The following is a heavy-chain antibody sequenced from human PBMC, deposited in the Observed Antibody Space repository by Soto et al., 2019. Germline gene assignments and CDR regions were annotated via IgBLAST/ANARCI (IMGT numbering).Heavy chain of an antibody. CDR2: VYYGGST. CDR1: GASIKTGGYY. V-gene: IGHV4-39*01. CDR3: AGGDYYHSSGYYFYYYTMDV. Sequence: PETLSLTCTVSGASIKTGGYYWTWIRQHPGKGLEWIGDVYYGGSTYYNPSLKSRVTISVETSKSQFSLKLSSVTAADTAVYYCAGGDYYHSSGYYFYYYTMDVWGQGTTVTVSS. J-gene: IGHJ6*02. D-gene: IGHD3-22*01.